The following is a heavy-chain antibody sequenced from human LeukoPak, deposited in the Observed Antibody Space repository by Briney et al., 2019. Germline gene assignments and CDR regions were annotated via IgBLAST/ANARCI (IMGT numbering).Heavy chain of an antibody. CDR2: ISGSGGST. V-gene: IGHV3-23*01. CDR1: GFTFSSYA. CDR3: AKDRFASGDFDY. J-gene: IGHJ4*02. Sequence: GGSLRLSCAASGFTFSSYAMSWVRQPPGMGLEWVSAISGSGGSTYYADSVKGRFTISRDNSKNTLYLQMNSLRAEDTAVYYCAKDRFASGDFDYWGQGTLVTVSS. D-gene: IGHD1-26*01.